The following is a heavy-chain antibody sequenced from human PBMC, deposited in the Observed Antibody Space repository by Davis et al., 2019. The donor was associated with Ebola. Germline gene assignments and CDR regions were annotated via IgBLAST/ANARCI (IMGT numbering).Heavy chain of an antibody. V-gene: IGHV4-34*01. Sequence: PSETLSLTCAVYGGSFSGYYWSWIRQPPGKGLEWIGEINHSGSTNYNPSLKSRVTISVDTSKNQFSLKLSSVTAADTAVYYCARINYYDSSGPGDYWGQGTLVTVSS. CDR1: GGSFSGYY. D-gene: IGHD3-22*01. CDR2: INHSGST. CDR3: ARINYYDSSGPGDY. J-gene: IGHJ4*02.